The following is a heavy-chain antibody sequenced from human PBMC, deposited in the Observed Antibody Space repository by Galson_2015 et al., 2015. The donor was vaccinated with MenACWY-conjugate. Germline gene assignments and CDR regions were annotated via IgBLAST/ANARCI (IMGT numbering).Heavy chain of an antibody. CDR3: ARGHYGMDV. CDR2: IKKDGSEK. Sequence: SLRLSCAVSGFTFRNYWMTWVRQAPGKGLEWVARIKKDGSEKYYVDSVKGRFTISRDNTKNSMYLEMNSLRAEDTAVYYCARGHYGMDVWGQGTTVTASS. CDR1: GFTFRNYW. J-gene: IGHJ6*02. V-gene: IGHV3-7*03.